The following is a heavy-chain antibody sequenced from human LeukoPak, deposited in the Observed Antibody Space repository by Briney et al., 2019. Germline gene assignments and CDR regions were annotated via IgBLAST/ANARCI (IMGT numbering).Heavy chain of an antibody. Sequence: GGSLRLSCAASGFTFSSYGMHWVRQAPGKGLEWGAVISFDGRNKYFADSVRGRFTISRDNSKNTLYLQMNSLRAEDTAVYYCAKEKYRGYSYGSGDYWGQGTLVTVSS. CDR3: AKEKYRGYSYGSGDY. J-gene: IGHJ4*02. CDR2: ISFDGRNK. V-gene: IGHV3-30*18. D-gene: IGHD5-18*01. CDR1: GFTFSSYG.